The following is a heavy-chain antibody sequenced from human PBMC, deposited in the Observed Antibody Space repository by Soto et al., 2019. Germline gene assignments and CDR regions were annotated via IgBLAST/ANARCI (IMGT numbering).Heavy chain of an antibody. Sequence: EVQLLESGGGFVQPGGSLRLSCVGSEFTFSSYAMNWVRQAPGKGLEWVSVISGSGDSIFYADSVKGRFTISRDNSKNTLDLQMNSLRAEDTAVYYCAKDPDDYLGSWYLDLWGRCTLVTVSS. V-gene: IGHV3-23*01. CDR2: ISGSGDSI. D-gene: IGHD4-17*01. CDR1: EFTFSSYA. J-gene: IGHJ2*01. CDR3: AKDPDDYLGSWYLDL.